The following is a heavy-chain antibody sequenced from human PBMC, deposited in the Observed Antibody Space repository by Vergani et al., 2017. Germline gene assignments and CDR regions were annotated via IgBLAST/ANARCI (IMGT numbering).Heavy chain of an antibody. Sequence: QVQLQESGPGLVKPSETLSLTCAVSGYSISSGYYWGWIRQPPGKGLEWIGSIYHSGSTYYNPSLKSRVTISVDTSKNQFSLKLSSVTAADTAVYYCARLLGSSGWYGGDYWGQGTLVTVSS. J-gene: IGHJ4*02. CDR2: IYHSGST. V-gene: IGHV4-38-2*01. D-gene: IGHD6-19*01. CDR1: GYSISSGYY. CDR3: ARLLGSSGWYGGDY.